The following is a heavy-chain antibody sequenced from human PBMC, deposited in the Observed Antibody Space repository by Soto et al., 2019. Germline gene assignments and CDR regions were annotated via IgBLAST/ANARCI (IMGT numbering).Heavy chain of an antibody. CDR2: VNPILSLS. V-gene: IGHV1-69*02. CDR3: ATSYCAGDRAFDY. CDR1: GDTFNFYS. D-gene: IGHD2-21*01. Sequence: QVQLVQSGAEVKRPGSSVKVSCKASGDTFNFYSINWVRQAPGLGLEWLGRVNPILSLSNYAQRFQGRVTMTADKSTSTAYMILNSLKSEDTAIYYCATSYCAGDRAFDYWGQGALVTVSS. J-gene: IGHJ4*02.